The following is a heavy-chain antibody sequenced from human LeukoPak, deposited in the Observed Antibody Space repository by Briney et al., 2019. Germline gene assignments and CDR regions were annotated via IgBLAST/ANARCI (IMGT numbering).Heavy chain of an antibody. J-gene: IGHJ4*02. Sequence: PSETLSLTCAVYGGSFSGYYWSWIRQPPGKGLEWIGEINHSGSTNYNPSLKSRVTISVDTSKNQFSLKLSSVTAADTAVYYCARPGYSSFEVDYWGQGTLVTVSS. V-gene: IGHV4-34*01. CDR3: ARPGYSSFEVDY. D-gene: IGHD6-19*01. CDR1: GGSFSGYY. CDR2: INHSGST.